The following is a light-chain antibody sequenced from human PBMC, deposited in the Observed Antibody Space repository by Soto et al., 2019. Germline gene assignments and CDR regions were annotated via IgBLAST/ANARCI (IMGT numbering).Light chain of an antibody. V-gene: IGKV1-5*01. CDR3: QQYNSYSWT. CDR2: DAS. CDR1: QSISSW. J-gene: IGKJ1*01. Sequence: DIQMTQSPSTLSASVGDRVTITCRASQSISSWLAWYQQKPGKAPKLLIYDASSLESGVPSRFSGSGSVTEFTLTISSLQPDDFATYYCQQYNSYSWTLGQGTKVEIK.